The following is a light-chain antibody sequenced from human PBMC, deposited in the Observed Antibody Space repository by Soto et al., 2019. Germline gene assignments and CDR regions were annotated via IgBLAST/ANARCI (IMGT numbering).Light chain of an antibody. J-gene: IGKJ2*01. Sequence: DHVMTQSPLSLPVTPGEPASISCRSSQSLLHSNGYNYLDWYLQKPGQSPQLLIYLGSNRASGVPDRFSGSGSGTDFTLKISRVEAEDVGVYYCMQVLQTPYTFGQGTKLEIK. V-gene: IGKV2-28*01. CDR3: MQVLQTPYT. CDR1: QSLLHSNGYNY. CDR2: LGS.